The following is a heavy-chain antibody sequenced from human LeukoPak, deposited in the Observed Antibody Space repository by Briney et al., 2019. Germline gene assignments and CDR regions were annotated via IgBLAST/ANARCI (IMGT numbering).Heavy chain of an antibody. Sequence: KSGGSLRLSCATSGFTLSSHWMHWVRQAPGEGLVWVSHINIDGSSTTYGDPAKGRFTVSRDSATLFLQMNSLRVDDTAIYYCARGTATTAGIDYWGLGTLVTVSS. CDR1: GFTLSSHW. J-gene: IGHJ4*02. D-gene: IGHD6-13*01. V-gene: IGHV3-74*01. CDR3: ARGTATTAGIDY. CDR2: INIDGSST.